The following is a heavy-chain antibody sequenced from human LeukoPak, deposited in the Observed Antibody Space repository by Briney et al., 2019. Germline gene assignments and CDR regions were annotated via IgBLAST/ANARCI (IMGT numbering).Heavy chain of an antibody. D-gene: IGHD3-22*01. CDR3: AKGYDSSGYLHDY. CDR1: GFTFSSYG. J-gene: IGHJ4*02. CDR2: ISYDGSNK. Sequence: GGSLRLSCAASGFTFSSYGMHWVRQAPGKGLEWVAVISYDGSNKYYADSVKGRFTISRDNSKNTLYLQVNSLRAEDTAVYYCAKGYDSSGYLHDYWGQGTLVTVSS. V-gene: IGHV3-30*18.